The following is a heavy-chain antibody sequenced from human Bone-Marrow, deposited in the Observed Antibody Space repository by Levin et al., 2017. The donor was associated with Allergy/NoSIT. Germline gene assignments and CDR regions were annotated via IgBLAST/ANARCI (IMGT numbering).Heavy chain of an antibody. D-gene: IGHD2-15*01. Sequence: ASVKVSCKASGFSFISYDINWVRQAPGQGLEWMGWVSPKNGDTGYAQKFRGRVAMTTNTSISTAYMELSSLRYEDTALYFCSGAPATGYYGMDVWGQGTTVTVSS. CDR2: VSPKNGDT. CDR1: GFSFISYD. CDR3: SGAPATGYYGMDV. J-gene: IGHJ6*02. V-gene: IGHV1-8*01.